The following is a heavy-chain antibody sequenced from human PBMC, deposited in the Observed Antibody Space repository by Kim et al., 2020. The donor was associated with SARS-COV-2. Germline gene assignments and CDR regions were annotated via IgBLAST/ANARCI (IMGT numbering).Heavy chain of an antibody. CDR1: GFIFSNYG. CDR2: ISYDGREK. CDR3: AKGKEYSYADPIDF. J-gene: IGHJ4*02. Sequence: GGSLRLSCGASGFIFSNYGMHWVRQAPGKGLEWLAVISYDGREKYYGDSVKGRFTISRDRSKNTLYVQMNSLRAEDTAIYYCAKGKEYSYADPIDFWGQGTLVTVSS. V-gene: IGHV3-30*18. D-gene: IGHD4-4*01.